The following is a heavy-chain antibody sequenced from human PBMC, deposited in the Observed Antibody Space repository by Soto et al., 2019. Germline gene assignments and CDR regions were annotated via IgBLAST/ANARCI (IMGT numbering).Heavy chain of an antibody. CDR3: ARGRYSSSWYWFDP. D-gene: IGHD6-13*01. V-gene: IGHV4-61*01. Sequence: SETLSLSCTVSGGSVRSGSYYWSWIRQPPGKGLEWIGYIYYSGSTNYNPSLKSRVTISVDTSKNQFSLKLSSVTAADTAVYYCARGRYSSSWYWFDPWGQGTLVTVSS. CDR1: GGSVRSGSYY. CDR2: IYYSGST. J-gene: IGHJ5*02.